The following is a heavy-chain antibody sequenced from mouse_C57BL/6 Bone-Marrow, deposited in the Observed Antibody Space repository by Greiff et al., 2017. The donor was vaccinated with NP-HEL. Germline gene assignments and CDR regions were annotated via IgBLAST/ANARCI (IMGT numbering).Heavy chain of an antibody. V-gene: IGHV1-55*01. D-gene: IGHD2-4*01. CDR1: GYTFTSYW. CDR3: AREGIYYDYGWFAY. J-gene: IGHJ3*01. Sequence: VQLQQPGAELVKPGASVKMSCKASGYTFTSYWITWVKQRPGQGLEWIGDIYPGSGSTNYNEKFKSKATLTVDTSSSTAYMQLSSLTSEDSAVYYCAREGIYYDYGWFAYWGRGTLVTVSA. CDR2: IYPGSGST.